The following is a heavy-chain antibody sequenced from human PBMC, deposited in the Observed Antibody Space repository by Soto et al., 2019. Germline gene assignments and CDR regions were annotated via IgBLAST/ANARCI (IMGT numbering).Heavy chain of an antibody. Sequence: EVQLLESGGGLVQPGGSLRLTCSGSGYTFGNYAMSWARQGPGKGLEWVSSISADASRTYYAASVKGRFTISRGNSQNTLYLQMNSLSAEDTAVYYCARFADCGGDCPSDSWGQGTLVTVSS. CDR1: GYTFGNYA. CDR2: ISADASRT. CDR3: ARFADCGGDCPSDS. J-gene: IGHJ4*02. V-gene: IGHV3-23*01. D-gene: IGHD2-21*02.